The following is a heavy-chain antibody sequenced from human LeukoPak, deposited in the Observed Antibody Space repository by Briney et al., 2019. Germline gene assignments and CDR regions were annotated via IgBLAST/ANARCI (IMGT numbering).Heavy chain of an antibody. CDR1: GGSISSGGYY. V-gene: IGHV4-31*03. D-gene: IGHD4-11*01. Sequence: PSETLSLTCTVSGGSISSGGYYWSWIRQHPGKGLEWIGYIYYSGSTYYNPSLKSRVTISVDTSKNQFSLKLSSVTAADTAVYYCARGLVPTPSTVTTPFDYWGQGTLVTVSS. CDR2: IYYSGST. CDR3: ARGLVPTPSTVTTPFDY. J-gene: IGHJ4*02.